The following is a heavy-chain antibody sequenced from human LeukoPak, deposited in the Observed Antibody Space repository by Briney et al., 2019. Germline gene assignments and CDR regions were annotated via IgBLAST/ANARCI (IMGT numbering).Heavy chain of an antibody. CDR2: IKTKTDGGTT. J-gene: IGHJ4*02. V-gene: IGHV3-15*01. CDR1: GLTFSNTW. CDR3: ATEGYYEGF. Sequence: GGSLRLSCAVSGLTFSNTWMSWVRQAPGKGLEWVGHIKTKTDGGTTDYAAPVKGRFTISRDDSKNTLYLQMNSLKTEDTAVYYCATEGYYEGFGGQGTLVTVSS. D-gene: IGHD3-16*01.